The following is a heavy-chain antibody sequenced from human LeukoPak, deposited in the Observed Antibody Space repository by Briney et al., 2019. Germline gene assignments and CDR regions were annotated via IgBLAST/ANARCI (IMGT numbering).Heavy chain of an antibody. Sequence: PGRSLRLFCAASGFTFDDYAMHWVRQAPGKGLEWVSGISWNSGSTGYADSVKGRFTISRDNAKNSLYLQMNSLRAEDMALYYCAKGGFIAAAGTRAHFDYWGQGTLVTVSS. V-gene: IGHV3-9*03. D-gene: IGHD6-13*01. CDR1: GFTFDDYA. J-gene: IGHJ4*02. CDR2: ISWNSGST. CDR3: AKGGFIAAAGTRAHFDY.